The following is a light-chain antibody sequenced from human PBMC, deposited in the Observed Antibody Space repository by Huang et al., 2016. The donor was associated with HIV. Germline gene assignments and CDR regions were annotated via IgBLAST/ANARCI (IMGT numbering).Light chain of an antibody. CDR2: AAS. CDR3: QQTYTGVT. Sequence: DIQMTQSPSSLSASVGDRVTITCWASQCINTYLNWVQQKPGKSPKVLISAASTLQRGVPSRFSGGGSGTHFTLTITRLQPKDFATYYCQQTYTGVTFGQGTKVEIK. V-gene: IGKV1-39*01. CDR1: QCINTY. J-gene: IGKJ1*01.